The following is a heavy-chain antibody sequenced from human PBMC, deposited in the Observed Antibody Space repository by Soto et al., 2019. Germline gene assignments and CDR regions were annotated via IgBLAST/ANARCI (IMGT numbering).Heavy chain of an antibody. J-gene: IGHJ4*02. V-gene: IGHV3-72*01. Sequence: EGQLVQSGGGLVQPGGSLRLSCTASGFAFDDYYMDWVRQVPGKGLEWIGRTRDKPNNYAAEYVASVKGRFTISRDASKDSMYLQMNTVKTEDTALYYCARDTGGSYDYWGQGALVIVSS. CDR2: TRDKPNNYAA. CDR1: GFAFDDYY. D-gene: IGHD1-26*01. CDR3: ARDTGGSYDY.